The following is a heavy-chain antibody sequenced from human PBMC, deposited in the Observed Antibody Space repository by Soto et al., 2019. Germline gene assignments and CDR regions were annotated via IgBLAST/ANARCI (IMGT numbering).Heavy chain of an antibody. CDR2: IIGGNGDT. CDR3: AKDKQPDGAWDIDY. V-gene: IGHV3-23*01. J-gene: IGHJ4*01. CDR1: GFTFRPYT. D-gene: IGHD4-17*01. Sequence: PGGSLRLSCAASGFTFRPYTMSWVRQAPGKGLEWVSSIIGGNGDTFYADSVTGRFTISRDISKSTLYLQMNGLRVEDTAIYYSAKDKQPDGAWDIDYWGHGTLVTVSS.